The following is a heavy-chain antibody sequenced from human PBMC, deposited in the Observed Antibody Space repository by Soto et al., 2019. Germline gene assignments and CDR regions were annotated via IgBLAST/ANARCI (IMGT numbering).Heavy chain of an antibody. CDR3: ATSRDGYNYSDY. Sequence: SETLSLTCTVSGGSVSSGSYYWSWIRQPPGKGLEWIGYIYYSGSTNYNPSLKSRVTISVDTSKNQFSLKLSSVTAADTAVYYCATSRDGYNYSDYWGQGTLVTVSS. J-gene: IGHJ4*02. CDR2: IYYSGST. D-gene: IGHD5-12*01. V-gene: IGHV4-61*01. CDR1: GGSVSSGSYY.